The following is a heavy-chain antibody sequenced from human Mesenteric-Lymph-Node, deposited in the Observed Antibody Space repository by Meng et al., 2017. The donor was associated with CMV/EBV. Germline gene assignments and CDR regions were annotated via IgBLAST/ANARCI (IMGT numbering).Heavy chain of an antibody. CDR1: GFTFSNSG. CDR3: AREFGGAYYYYGMDV. V-gene: IGHV3-30*02. CDR2: IRFDGSYK. D-gene: IGHD3-10*01. J-gene: IGHJ6*02. Sequence: GESLKISCVASGFTFSNSGLHWVRQAPGKGLEWVAFIRFDGSYKYYTNSVKGRFTISRDNSRNTLYLQLNSLRPDDTAVYYCAREFGGAYYYYGMDVWGQGTAVTVSS.